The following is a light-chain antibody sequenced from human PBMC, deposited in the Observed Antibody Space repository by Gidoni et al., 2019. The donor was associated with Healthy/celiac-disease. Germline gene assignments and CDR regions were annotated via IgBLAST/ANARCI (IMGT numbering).Light chain of an antibody. V-gene: IGKV3-20*01. CDR2: GAS. J-gene: IGKJ1*01. CDR3: QQYVSSWM. Sequence: EIVLTQSPGTLSLSPGERATLSCRASQSVSSSYLAWYQQKPGQAPRRLIYGASSRATGIPDRFSGSRCGTDCTLTVSRLKSEDCAVYDCQQYVSSWMCGQQSKVE. CDR1: QSVSSSY.